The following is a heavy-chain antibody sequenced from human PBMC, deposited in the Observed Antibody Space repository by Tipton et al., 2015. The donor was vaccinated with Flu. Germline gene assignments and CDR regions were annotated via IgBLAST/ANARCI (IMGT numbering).Heavy chain of an antibody. J-gene: IGHJ6*02. CDR1: GYTFTRYG. D-gene: IGHD3-10*01. V-gene: IGHV1-18*01. CDR3: VRGGEVQGVYYYYGMDV. Sequence: QVQLVQSGAEVKKPGASVKVSCKASGYTFTRYGISWVRQAPGQGLEWMGWSSAYNGNTNYAQKLQSRVTMTTDTSTSTAYMELRSLRSDDTAVYYCVRGGEVQGVYYYYGMDVWGQGTTVTGAS. CDR2: SSAYNGNT.